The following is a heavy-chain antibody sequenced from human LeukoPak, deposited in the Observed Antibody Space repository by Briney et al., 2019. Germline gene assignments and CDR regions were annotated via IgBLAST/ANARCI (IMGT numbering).Heavy chain of an antibody. Sequence: SETLSLTCTVSGGSISSSSYYWSWIRQPPGKGLEWIGTIYYSGSTYYNPSLKSRVTISVDTSKNQFSLKLSSVTAADTAVYFCAREKLVEHNDAFDIWGQGTTVTVSS. J-gene: IGHJ3*02. CDR3: AREKLVEHNDAFDI. D-gene: IGHD3-9*01. V-gene: IGHV4-39*07. CDR2: IYYSGST. CDR1: GGSISSSSYY.